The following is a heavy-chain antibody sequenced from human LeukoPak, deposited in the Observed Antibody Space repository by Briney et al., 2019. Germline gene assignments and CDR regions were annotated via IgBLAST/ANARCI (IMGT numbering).Heavy chain of an antibody. V-gene: IGHV3-7*04. CDR3: ARGGWFQGY. D-gene: IGHD6-19*01. CDR2: IKPDGSEI. CDR1: GFTFSNYW. Sequence: PGGALRLSCAASGFTFSNYWMTWVRQAPGKGLEWVANIKPDGSEISYVDSVKGRFTISRDNAKNSLYLQMNSLRAEDAAIYYCARGGWFQGYWGQGTLVTVSS. J-gene: IGHJ4*02.